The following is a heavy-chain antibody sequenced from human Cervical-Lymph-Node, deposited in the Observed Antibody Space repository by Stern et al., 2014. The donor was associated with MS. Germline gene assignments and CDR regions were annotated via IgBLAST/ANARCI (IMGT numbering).Heavy chain of an antibody. D-gene: IGHD1-1*01. Sequence: QVQLVQSGAVMKNPGASVKVSCKASGYTFTGHYLHWIRQAPGQGLEWVGRINPNTGAADSAQRFQGRVAMTTDTSITTAYMELNSLTLDDTAVYYCARDGFPSTHGMDTWLDPWGQGTLVTVSP. CDR2: INPNTGAA. CDR3: ARDGFPSTHGMDTWLDP. V-gene: IGHV1-2*02. CDR1: GYTFTGHY. J-gene: IGHJ5*02.